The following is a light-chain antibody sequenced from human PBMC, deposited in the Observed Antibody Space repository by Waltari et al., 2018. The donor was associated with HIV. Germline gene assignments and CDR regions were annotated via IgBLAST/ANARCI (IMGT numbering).Light chain of an antibody. Sequence: DIQMTQSPSLLPASMGARVTFTCRASQSVSNWLAWYQQKPGRAPKLLIYKASSLESGVPSRFSGSGSGAEFTLTISSLQPDDIATYYCQHYNSYPWTFGQGTKVEIK. CDR3: QHYNSYPWT. CDR2: KAS. J-gene: IGKJ1*01. CDR1: QSVSNW. V-gene: IGKV1-5*03.